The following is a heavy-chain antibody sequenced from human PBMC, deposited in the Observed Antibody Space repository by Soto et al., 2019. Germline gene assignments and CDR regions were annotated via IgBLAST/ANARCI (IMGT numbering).Heavy chain of an antibody. V-gene: IGHV1-24*01. CDR2: FDPEDGET. Sequence: ASVKVSCKVSGYTLTELSMHWVRQAPGKGLEWMGGFDPEDGETIYAQKLQGRVTTTTDTSTSTAYMELSSLRSEDTAVYYCARHDCISTSCYYYYYYSMDVWGQGTTVTVSS. J-gene: IGHJ6*02. D-gene: IGHD2-2*01. CDR1: GYTLTELS. CDR3: ARHDCISTSCYYYYYYSMDV.